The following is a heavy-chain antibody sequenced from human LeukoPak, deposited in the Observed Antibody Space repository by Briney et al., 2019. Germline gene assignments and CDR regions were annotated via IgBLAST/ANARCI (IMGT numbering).Heavy chain of an antibody. CDR2: IYYSGST. V-gene: IGHV4-59*01. CDR3: ARDNGSSPLYYFDY. D-gene: IGHD2-8*01. J-gene: IGHJ4*02. CDR1: GGSISSYY. Sequence: SETLSLTCTVSGGSISSYYWSWIRQPPGKGLEWIGYIYYSGSTNYNPSLKSRVTISVDTSKNQFSLKLSSVTDADTAVYYCARDNGSSPLYYFDYWGQGTLVTVSS.